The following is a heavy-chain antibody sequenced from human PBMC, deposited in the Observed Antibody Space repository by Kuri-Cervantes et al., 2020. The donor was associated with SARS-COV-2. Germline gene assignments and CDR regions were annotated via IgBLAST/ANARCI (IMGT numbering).Heavy chain of an antibody. CDR3: TTLIDY. Sequence: GESLKISCAASGFTFSSYIMTWIRQAPGKGLELVGRVRGKANNYATAYAVSVKGRFTISRDDSKNMAYLQMNSLKTEDTAVYYCTTLIDYWGQGALVTVSS. V-gene: IGHV3-73*01. CDR1: GFTFSSYI. CDR2: VRGKANNYAT. J-gene: IGHJ4*02.